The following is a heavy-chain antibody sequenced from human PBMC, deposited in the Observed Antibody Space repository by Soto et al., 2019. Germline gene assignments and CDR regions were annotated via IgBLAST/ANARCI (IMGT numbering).Heavy chain of an antibody. D-gene: IGHD3-10*01. CDR2: INPSGGST. J-gene: IGHJ5*02. CDR1: GYTFTSYY. Sequence: GASVKVSCKASGYTFTSYYMHCVRQAPGQELEWMGIINPSGGSTSYAQKFQGRVTMTRDTSTSTVYMELSSLRSEDTAVYYCARGYGGWFGELLYTGFDPWGQGTLVTVSS. V-gene: IGHV1-46*01. CDR3: ARGYGGWFGELLYTGFDP.